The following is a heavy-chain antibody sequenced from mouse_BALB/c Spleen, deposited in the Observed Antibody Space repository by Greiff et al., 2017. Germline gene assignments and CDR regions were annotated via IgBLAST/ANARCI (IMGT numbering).Heavy chain of an antibody. CDR1: GFNIKDYY. CDR3: ARGYGNRFAY. CDR2: IDPENGNT. V-gene: IGHV14-1*02. J-gene: IGHJ3*01. D-gene: IGHD1-2*01. Sequence: EVKLQQSGAELVRPGALVKLSCKASGFNIKDYYMHWVKQRPEQGLEWIGWIDPENGNTIYDPKFQGKASITADTSSNTAYLQLSSLTSEDTAVYYCARGYGNRFAYWGQGTLVTVSA.